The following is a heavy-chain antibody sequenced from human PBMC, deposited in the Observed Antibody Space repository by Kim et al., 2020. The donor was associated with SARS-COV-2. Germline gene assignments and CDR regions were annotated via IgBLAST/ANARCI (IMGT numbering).Heavy chain of an antibody. CDR1: GFTFDDYA. V-gene: IGHV3-9*01. CDR3: AKDLGGSVGATTSGWWNDYYYYGMDV. J-gene: IGHJ6*02. CDR2: ISWNSGSI. D-gene: IGHD1-26*01. Sequence: GGSLRLSCAASGFTFDDYAMHWVRQAPGKGLEWVSGISWNSGSIGYADSVKGRFTISRDNAKNSLYLQMNSLRAEDTALYYCAKDLGGSVGATTSGWWNDYYYYGMDVWGQGTTVTVSS.